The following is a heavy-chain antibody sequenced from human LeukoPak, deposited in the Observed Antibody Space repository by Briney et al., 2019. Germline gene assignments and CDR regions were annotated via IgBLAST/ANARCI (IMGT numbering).Heavy chain of an antibody. Sequence: GGSLRLSCAASGFTFSDYSMNWVRQAPGKGLEWVSAISGSGGSTYYADSVKGRFTISRDNSKNTLYLQMNSLRAEDTAVYYCARDFYDSSGYYYFYFDYWGQGALVTVSS. D-gene: IGHD3-22*01. V-gene: IGHV3-23*01. CDR1: GFTFSDYS. J-gene: IGHJ4*02. CDR3: ARDFYDSSGYYYFYFDY. CDR2: ISGSGGST.